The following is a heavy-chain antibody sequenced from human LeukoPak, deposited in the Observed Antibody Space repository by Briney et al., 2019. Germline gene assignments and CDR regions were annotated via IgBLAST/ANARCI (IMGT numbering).Heavy chain of an antibody. V-gene: IGHV4-34*01. J-gene: IGHJ3*02. Sequence: PSETLSLTCAVYGGSFSGYYWSWIRQPPGKGLEWIGEINHSGSTNYNPSLKSRVTISVDTSKNQFSLNLSSVTAADTAVYYCARRGRSGSYSAFDIWGQGTMVTVS. D-gene: IGHD1-26*01. CDR2: INHSGST. CDR1: GGSFSGYY. CDR3: ARRGRSGSYSAFDI.